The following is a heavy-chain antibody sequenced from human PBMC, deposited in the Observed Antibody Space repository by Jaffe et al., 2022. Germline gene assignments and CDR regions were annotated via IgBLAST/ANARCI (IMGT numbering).Heavy chain of an antibody. CDR3: ASLNLGVLDSSGYPESGAFDI. D-gene: IGHD3-22*01. CDR2: INHSGST. Sequence: QVQLQQWGAGLLKPSETLSLTCAVYGGSFSGYYWSWIRQPPGKGLEWIGEINHSGSTNYNPSLKSRVTISVDTSKNQFSLKLSSVTAADTAVYYCASLNLGVLDSSGYPESGAFDIWGQGTMVTVSS. J-gene: IGHJ3*02. CDR1: GGSFSGYY. V-gene: IGHV4-34*01.